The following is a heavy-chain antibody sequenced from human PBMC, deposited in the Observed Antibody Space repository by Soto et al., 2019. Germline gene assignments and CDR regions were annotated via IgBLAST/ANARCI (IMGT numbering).Heavy chain of an antibody. CDR2: INPSGGST. D-gene: IGHD3-22*01. J-gene: IGHJ5*02. CDR1: GYTFTSYY. V-gene: IGHV1-46*01. Sequence: ASVKVSCKASGYTFTSYYMHWVRQAPGQGLEWMGIINPSGGSTSYAQKFQGRVTMTRDTSTSTVYMELSSLRSEDTAVYYCARVEDYYDSSGYVYPAWGQGTLVTVSS. CDR3: ARVEDYYDSSGYVYPA.